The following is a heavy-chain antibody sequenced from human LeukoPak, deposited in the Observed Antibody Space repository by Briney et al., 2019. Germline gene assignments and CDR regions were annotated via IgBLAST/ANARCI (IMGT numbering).Heavy chain of an antibody. CDR2: IYSTGST. Sequence: GGSLRLSCAASGFSVRSNYMNWVRQAPGKGLEWVSIIYSTGSTYYADSVKGRFTISRDTSKNTVYLQMDSLRAEDTALYYRARTLAGTGNYFDSWGQGTLVTVSS. CDR1: GFSVRSNY. V-gene: IGHV3-53*01. D-gene: IGHD6-19*01. CDR3: ARTLAGTGNYFDS. J-gene: IGHJ4*02.